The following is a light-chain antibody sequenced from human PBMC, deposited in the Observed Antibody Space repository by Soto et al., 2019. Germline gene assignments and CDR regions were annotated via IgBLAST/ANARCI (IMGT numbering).Light chain of an antibody. Sequence: QSVLTQPASVSGSPGQSITISCTGTSSDVGNYNLVSWYQQHPGKAPKLMIYEGSARPSGVSNRFSGSKSGNTASLTISGLQAEDEADYYCCSYAGSSTFYVFGSGTKLTVL. CDR2: EGS. V-gene: IGLV2-23*01. J-gene: IGLJ1*01. CDR1: SSDVGNYNL. CDR3: CSYAGSSTFYV.